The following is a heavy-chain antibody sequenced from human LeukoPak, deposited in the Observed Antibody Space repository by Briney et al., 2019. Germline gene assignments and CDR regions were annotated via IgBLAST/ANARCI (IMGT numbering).Heavy chain of an antibody. D-gene: IGHD1-26*01. V-gene: IGHV1-69*05. CDR2: IVPIFGPA. CDR3: ARAGKPIVGARQGFDY. CDR1: GGTFSSYV. J-gene: IGHJ4*02. Sequence: SVKVSCKASGGTFSSYVVTWVRQAPGQGLEWMGGIVPIFGPANYAQKFQGRVTITTDESTSTAYMELNSLTSEDTAVYYCARAGKPIVGARQGFDYWGQGTLVTVSS.